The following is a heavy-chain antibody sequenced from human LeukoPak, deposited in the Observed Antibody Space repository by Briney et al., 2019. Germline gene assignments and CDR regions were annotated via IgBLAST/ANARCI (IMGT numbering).Heavy chain of an antibody. CDR3: ARVIGLSRIVGAPSPPGY. Sequence: ASVKVSCKASGYTFTGYYMHWVRQAPGQGLEWMGRINPNSGGTNYAQKFQGRGTITRDTSISTAYMELSRLRSDDTAVYYCARVIGLSRIVGAPSPPGYWGQGTLVTVSS. J-gene: IGHJ4*02. CDR2: INPNSGGT. V-gene: IGHV1-2*06. CDR1: GYTFTGYY. D-gene: IGHD1-26*01.